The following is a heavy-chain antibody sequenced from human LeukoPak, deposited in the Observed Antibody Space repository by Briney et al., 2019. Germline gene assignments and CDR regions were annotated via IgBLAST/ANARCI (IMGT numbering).Heavy chain of an antibody. CDR2: INHSGST. Sequence: ETLSLTCAVYGGSFSGYYWSWIRQPPGKGLEWIGEINHSGSTNYNPSLKSRVTISVDTSKNQFSLKLSSVTAADTAVYYCARGRVRYYYYGMDVWGKGTTVTVSS. CDR1: GGSFSGYY. CDR3: ARGRVRYYYYGMDV. J-gene: IGHJ6*04. V-gene: IGHV4-34*01.